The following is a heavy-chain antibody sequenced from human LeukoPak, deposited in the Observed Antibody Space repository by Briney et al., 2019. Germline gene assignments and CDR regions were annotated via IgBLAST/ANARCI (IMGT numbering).Heavy chain of an antibody. J-gene: IGHJ6*03. CDR1: GYTFTGYY. V-gene: IGHV1-2*02. CDR2: VNPNSGGT. CDR3: ARDRGPDIVVVPAAMRSGYYYYYYMDV. Sequence: GASVKVSCKASGYTFTGYYMHWVRQAPGQGLEWMGWVNPNSGGTNYAQKFQGRVTMTRDTSISTAYMELSRLRSDDAAVYYCARDRGPDIVVVPAAMRSGYYYYYYMDVWGKGTTVTISS. D-gene: IGHD2-2*01.